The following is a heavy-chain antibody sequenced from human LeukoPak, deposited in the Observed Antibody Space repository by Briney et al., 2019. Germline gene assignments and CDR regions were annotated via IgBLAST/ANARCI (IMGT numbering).Heavy chain of an antibody. D-gene: IGHD6-6*01. CDR2: ISGSGGST. CDR3: AKVESLAARIYYYYMDV. J-gene: IGHJ6*03. V-gene: IGHV3-23*01. Sequence: PGGSLRLSCAASGFTFSSYAMSWVRQAPGKGLDWVSAISGSGGSTYYADSVKGRFTISRDNSKNTLYLQMNSLRAEDTAVYYCAKVESLAARIYYYYMDVWGKGTTVTVSS. CDR1: GFTFSSYA.